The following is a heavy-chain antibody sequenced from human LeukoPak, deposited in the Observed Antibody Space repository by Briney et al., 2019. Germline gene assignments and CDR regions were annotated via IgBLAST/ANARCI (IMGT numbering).Heavy chain of an antibody. CDR1: GFTVSDNY. V-gene: IGHV3-53*01. CDR2: MYSRGDT. D-gene: IGHD6-13*01. CDR3: ARDAPQVPAAGVLAS. Sequence: GGSLRLSCAASGFTVSDNYMSWVRQAPGKGLEWVSVMYSRGDTYYAKSVKGRFTFSRDISKNTLHLQMNGLRTEDTAMYYCARDAPQVPAAGVLASWGQGTLVIVSS. J-gene: IGHJ5*02.